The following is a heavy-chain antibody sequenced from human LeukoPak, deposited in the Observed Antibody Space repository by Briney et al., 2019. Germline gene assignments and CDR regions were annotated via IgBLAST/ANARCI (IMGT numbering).Heavy chain of an antibody. CDR3: ARVREFGDDAFDI. CDR2: IYYSGST. D-gene: IGHD3-10*01. Sequence: PSETLSLTCTVSGGSISSYYWSWIRQPPGKGLEWIGYIYYSGSTNYNPSLKSRVTISVDTSKNQFSLKLSSVTAADTAVYYCARVREFGDDAFDIWGQGTMVTVSS. J-gene: IGHJ3*02. CDR1: GGSISSYY. V-gene: IGHV4-59*12.